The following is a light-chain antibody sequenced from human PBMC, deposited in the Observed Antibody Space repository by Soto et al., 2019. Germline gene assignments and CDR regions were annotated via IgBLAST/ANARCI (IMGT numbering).Light chain of an antibody. Sequence: EIVLTQSPGTLSLSPGERATLSCRASQSVSNSYLAWYQQKPGQAPRLLINGASSRATGIPDRFSGSGSGTDFPLTISRLEPEDFAVYYCRQYGSSPPTFGGGTKVAIK. V-gene: IGKV3-20*01. CDR1: QSVSNSY. J-gene: IGKJ4*01. CDR3: RQYGSSPPT. CDR2: GAS.